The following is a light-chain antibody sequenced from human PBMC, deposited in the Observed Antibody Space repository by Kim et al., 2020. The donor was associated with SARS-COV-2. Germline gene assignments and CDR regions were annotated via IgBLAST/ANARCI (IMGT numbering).Light chain of an antibody. V-gene: IGLV3-19*01. CDR1: SLRSYY. CDR2: GKN. Sequence: SSELTQDPAVSVALGQTVRITCQGVSLRSYYASWYQQKPGQAPVLVIYGKNNRPSGIPDRFSGSSSGNTASLTITGAQAEDEADYYFNSRDSSGNHLVFGGGTQLTV. J-gene: IGLJ3*02. CDR3: NSRDSSGNHLV.